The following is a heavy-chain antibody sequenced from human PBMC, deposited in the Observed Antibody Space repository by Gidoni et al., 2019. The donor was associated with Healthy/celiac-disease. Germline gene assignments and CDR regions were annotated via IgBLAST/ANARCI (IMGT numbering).Heavy chain of an antibody. CDR1: GYTFTSYG. J-gene: IGHJ4*02. CDR2: ISAYNGNT. D-gene: IGHD5-18*01. CDR3: ARDPTDTAMVPLDY. V-gene: IGHV1-18*01. Sequence: QVQLVQSGAEVKKPGASVKVSCKASGYTFTSYGIRWVRHPPGQGLEWMGWISAYNGNTNYAQKLQGRVTMTTDTSTSTAYMELRSLRSDDTAVYYCARDPTDTAMVPLDYWGQGTLVTVSS.